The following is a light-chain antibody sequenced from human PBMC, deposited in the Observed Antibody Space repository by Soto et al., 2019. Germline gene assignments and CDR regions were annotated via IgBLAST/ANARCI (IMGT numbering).Light chain of an antibody. CDR2: AAS. V-gene: IGKV3-11*01. Sequence: DIVLTQSPATLSLSPGERATLSCRASQSVGTSLAWYQQRPGQAPRLLLSAASTRATGIPARFSGSGSGTDFTLTISSLQPEDVAVYYCQHYNSYSEAFGQGTKVELK. CDR3: QHYNSYSEA. J-gene: IGKJ1*01. CDR1: QSVGTS.